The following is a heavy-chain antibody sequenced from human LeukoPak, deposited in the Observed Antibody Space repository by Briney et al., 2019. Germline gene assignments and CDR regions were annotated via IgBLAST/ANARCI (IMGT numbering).Heavy chain of an antibody. J-gene: IGHJ3*02. CDR1: GVTVSGNY. CDR3: ARPPLRYFDSPGPFDI. Sequence: GSLRLSCAASGVTVSGNYMSWVRQAPGKGLEWGSVLYSGGSTYYAASVKGRFPISRDNSKNTLYLQINSLSVEDPAVYYCARPPLRYFDSPGPFDIWGQGTMVTVSS. CDR2: LYSGGST. V-gene: IGHV3-53*01. D-gene: IGHD3-9*01.